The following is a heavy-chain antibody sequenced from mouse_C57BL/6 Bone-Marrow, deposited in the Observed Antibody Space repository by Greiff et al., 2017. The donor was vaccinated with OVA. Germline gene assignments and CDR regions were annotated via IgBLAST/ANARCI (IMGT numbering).Heavy chain of an antibody. CDR2: IDPENGDT. J-gene: IGHJ2*01. Sequence: VQLQQSGAELVRPGASVKLSCTASGFNIKDDYMHWVKQRPEQGLEWIGWIDPENGDTEYASKFQGKATITADTSSNTAYLQHSSLTSEDTADYYCTAVQGTTVVAPYYFDYWGQGTTRTVSS. V-gene: IGHV14-4*01. CDR1: GFNIKDDY. CDR3: TAVQGTTVVAPYYFDY. D-gene: IGHD1-1*01.